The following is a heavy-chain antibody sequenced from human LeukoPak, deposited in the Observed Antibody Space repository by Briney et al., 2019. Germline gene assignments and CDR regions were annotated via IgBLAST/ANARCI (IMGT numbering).Heavy chain of an antibody. Sequence: PGGALRLSCAGSVSSFRDFWMHSVRQVRGKGPVSVSRLSPDGSDTYYAASVKGSFTISRDNAENTMYLQMSRLRAEDTAVYYCARDMWGTFAQWGQGGLVTVSS. D-gene: IGHD7-27*01. V-gene: IGHV3-74*01. CDR1: VSSFRDFW. J-gene: IGHJ4*02. CDR2: LSPDGSDT. CDR3: ARDMWGTFAQ.